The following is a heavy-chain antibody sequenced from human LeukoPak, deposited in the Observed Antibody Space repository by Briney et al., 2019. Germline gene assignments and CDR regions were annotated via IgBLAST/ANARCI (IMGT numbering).Heavy chain of an antibody. V-gene: IGHV3-30*02. CDR1: GFTFSSYG. CDR3: AKDALYSSSWFDP. CDR2: IRYDGSNK. Sequence: PGGSLRLSCAASGFTFSSYGMHWVRQAPGKGLEWVAFIRYDGSNKYYADSVKGRFTISRDNSKNTLYLQMNSLRAEDTAVYYCAKDALYSSSWFDPWGQGTLVTVSS. D-gene: IGHD6-13*01. J-gene: IGHJ5*02.